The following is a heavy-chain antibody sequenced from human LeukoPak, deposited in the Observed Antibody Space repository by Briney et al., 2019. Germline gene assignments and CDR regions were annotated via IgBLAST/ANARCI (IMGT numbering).Heavy chain of an antibody. CDR1: GGTFTSYA. CDR3: ARVYYDSSGYLDY. D-gene: IGHD3-22*01. Sequence: SVKVSCKASGGTFTSYAISWVRQAPGQGLEWMGGIIPIFGTANYAQKFQGRVTITADESTSTAYMELSSPRSQDTAVYYCARVYYDSSGYLDYWGQGTLVTVSS. CDR2: IIPIFGTA. J-gene: IGHJ4*02. V-gene: IGHV1-69*13.